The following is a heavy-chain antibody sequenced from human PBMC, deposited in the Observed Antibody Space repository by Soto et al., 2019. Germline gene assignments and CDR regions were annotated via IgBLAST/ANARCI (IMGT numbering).Heavy chain of an antibody. CDR1: GGSISSSSYY. V-gene: IGHV4-39*01. J-gene: IGHJ5*02. Sequence: QLQLQESGPGLVKPSETLSLTCTVSGGSISSSSYYWGWIRQPPGKGLEWIGSIYYSGSTYYNPSLKSRVTISVDTSKNQFSLKLSSVTAADTAVYYYARHGSSDYDFWSGLFLGVRGTYNWFDPWGQGTLVTVPS. CDR2: IYYSGST. CDR3: ARHGSSDYDFWSGLFLGVRGTYNWFDP. D-gene: IGHD3-3*01.